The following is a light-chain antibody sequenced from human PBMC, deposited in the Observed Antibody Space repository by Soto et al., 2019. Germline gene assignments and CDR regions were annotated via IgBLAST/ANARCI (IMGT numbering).Light chain of an antibody. CDR1: QRISGG. J-gene: IGKJ1*01. CDR3: QQSYSRPRT. V-gene: IGKV1-5*01. CDR2: DAS. Sequence: DIQMTQSPSTLSASVGDRVTITCRASQRISGGLAWYQQKPGKAPKVLIYDASILESGVPSRFSGSGSGTDFTLTISSLQPEDFATYFCQQSYSRPRTFGQGTKVDIK.